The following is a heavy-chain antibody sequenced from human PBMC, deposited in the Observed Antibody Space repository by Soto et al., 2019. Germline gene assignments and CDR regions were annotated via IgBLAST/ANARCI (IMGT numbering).Heavy chain of an antibody. J-gene: IGHJ5*02. Sequence: ASETLSLTCTVSGGSLFGYYCTWIRQPAGGGLEWIGRINSDGNTNYSPSLKSRVTMSVDPSRKHFSLNLTSVTAADTASYFCARARRLENWFDPWGPGIQVTVSS. D-gene: IGHD5-12*01. CDR2: INSDGNT. CDR1: GGSLFGYY. V-gene: IGHV4-4*07. CDR3: ARARRLENWFDP.